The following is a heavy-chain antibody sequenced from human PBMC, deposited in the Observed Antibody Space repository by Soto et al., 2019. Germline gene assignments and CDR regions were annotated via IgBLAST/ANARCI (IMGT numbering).Heavy chain of an antibody. D-gene: IGHD3-3*01. CDR2: ILGGSGKT. CDR1: GFTFSSYA. Sequence: EVQLLESGGGLVQPGGSLRLSCATSGFTFSSYAMTWVRQAPGKGLEWVALILGGSGKTYYADSVKGRFTISRDNSKNPLSLQMNSLRAADSAVYYCVRGGSIGVSGDEYWGQGTLVTVSP. CDR3: VRGGSIGVSGDEY. J-gene: IGHJ4*02. V-gene: IGHV3-23*01.